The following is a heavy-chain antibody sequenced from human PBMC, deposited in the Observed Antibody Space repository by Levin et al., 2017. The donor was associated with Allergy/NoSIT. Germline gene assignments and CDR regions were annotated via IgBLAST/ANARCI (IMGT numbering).Heavy chain of an antibody. CDR1: GYTFTSYY. V-gene: IGHV1-46*01. D-gene: IGHD3-3*01. CDR3: ARDYRRFLEWLIGDY. CDR2: INPSGGST. Sequence: GESLKISCKASGYTFTSYYMHWVRQAPGQGLEWMGIINPSGGSTSYAQKFQGRVTMTRDTSTSTVYMELSSLRSEDTAVYYCARDYRRFLEWLIGDYWGQGTLVTVSS. J-gene: IGHJ4*02.